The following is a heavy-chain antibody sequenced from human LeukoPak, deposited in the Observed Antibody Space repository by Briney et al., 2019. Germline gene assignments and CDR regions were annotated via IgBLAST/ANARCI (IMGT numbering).Heavy chain of an antibody. D-gene: IGHD3-10*01. J-gene: IGHJ6*03. CDR1: GFTVSSNY. Sequence: GGSLRLSCAASGFTVSSNYMSWVRQAPGKGLEWVSVIYSGGRTYYGDSVKGRFTFPRDNSKNTLYLQMNSLRAEDTAVYYCARVLSGRGSLYSYYYYMDVWGKGTTVTISS. CDR2: IYSGGRT. V-gene: IGHV3-53*01. CDR3: ARVLSGRGSLYSYYYYMDV.